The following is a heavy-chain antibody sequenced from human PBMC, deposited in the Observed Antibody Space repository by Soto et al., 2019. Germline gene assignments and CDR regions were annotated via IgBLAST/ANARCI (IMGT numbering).Heavy chain of an antibody. Sequence: GGSLRLSCAASGFTFDDYTLHWVRQAPGKGLEWVSLISWDGGSTYYADSVKGRFIISRDNSKNSLYLQMNSLRTEDTALYYCARLYLTASITSLDYWGQGTLVTVSS. J-gene: IGHJ4*02. CDR1: GFTFDDYT. CDR3: ARLYLTASITSLDY. V-gene: IGHV3-43*01. D-gene: IGHD3-16*01. CDR2: ISWDGGST.